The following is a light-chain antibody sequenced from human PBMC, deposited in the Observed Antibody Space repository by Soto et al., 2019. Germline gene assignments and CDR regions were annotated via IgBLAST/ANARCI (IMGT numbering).Light chain of an antibody. V-gene: IGLV2-14*01. CDR1: NSDVGGYNY. CDR3: SSYTTSSTLVV. CDR2: EVS. J-gene: IGLJ2*01. Sequence: QSALTQPASVSGSPGQSITISCTGTNSDVGGYNYVSWYQQHPGKAPKLMIYEVSHRPSGVSDRFSGSKSGNTASLTISGLQAEDEADYYCSSYTTSSTLVVFGGGTKVTVL.